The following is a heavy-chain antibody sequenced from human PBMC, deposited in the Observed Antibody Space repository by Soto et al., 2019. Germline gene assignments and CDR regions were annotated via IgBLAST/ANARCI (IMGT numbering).Heavy chain of an antibody. V-gene: IGHV3-23*01. CDR1: GFTFSSYA. Sequence: GGSLRLSCAASGFTFSSYAMSWVRQAPGKGLEWVSAISGSGGSTYYADSVKGRFTISRDNSKNTLYLQMNSLRVEDTAVYYCAKDIVVVPAAPYNWFDPWGQGTLVTVSS. CDR2: ISGSGGST. J-gene: IGHJ5*02. D-gene: IGHD2-2*01. CDR3: AKDIVVVPAAPYNWFDP.